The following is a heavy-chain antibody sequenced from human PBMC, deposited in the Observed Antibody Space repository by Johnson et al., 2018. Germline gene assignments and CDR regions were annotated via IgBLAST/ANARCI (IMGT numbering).Heavy chain of an antibody. Sequence: EVQLVESGGGLVKPGGSLRLSCAASGFTFSNAWMNWVRQAPGKGLEWVGRIKSKSDGGTTDYAAPVKGRFSISSDDSKTTLFLQMNSLKTEDTAVYYCTTVGAEVFYYYMDVWGKGTTVTVSS. CDR3: TTVGAEVFYYYMDV. CDR2: IKSKSDGGTT. CDR1: GFTFSNAW. D-gene: IGHD3-16*01. J-gene: IGHJ6*03. V-gene: IGHV3-15*07.